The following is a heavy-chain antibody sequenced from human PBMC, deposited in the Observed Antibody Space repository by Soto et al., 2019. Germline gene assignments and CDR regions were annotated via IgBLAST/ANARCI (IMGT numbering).Heavy chain of an antibody. CDR1: GYTFTVYY. CDR2: INPKSGGT. V-gene: IGHV1-2*02. CDR3: ARDLAKGGGSAGFDY. D-gene: IGHD1-26*01. J-gene: IGHJ4*02. Sequence: ASVKVSCKAPGYTFTVYYMHWVRQAPGQGLEWMGWINPKSGGTMYPQKFQGRVTMTWDTSISTAYMALTRLRSDDTAVYYCARDLAKGGGSAGFDYWGQGTLVTVSS.